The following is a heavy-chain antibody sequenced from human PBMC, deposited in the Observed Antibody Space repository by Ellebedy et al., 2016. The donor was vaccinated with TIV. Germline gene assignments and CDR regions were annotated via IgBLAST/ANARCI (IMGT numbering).Heavy chain of an antibody. V-gene: IGHV3-23*01. CDR2: LTTGGVT. CDR1: GFTFSTYA. CDR3: AKDSGRSGWISDY. J-gene: IGHJ4*02. Sequence: PGGSLRLSCVVSGFTFSTYAMRWFRQAPGKGLEWVSALTTGGVTFYADSVQGRFTISRDSSKNTLYLQMNSLRVEDTAVYFCAKDSGRSGWISDYWGQGTLVTVSS. D-gene: IGHD3-10*01.